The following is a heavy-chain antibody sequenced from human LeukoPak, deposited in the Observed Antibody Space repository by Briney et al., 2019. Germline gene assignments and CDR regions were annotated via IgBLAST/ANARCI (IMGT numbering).Heavy chain of an antibody. D-gene: IGHD2-15*01. CDR1: GFSFDDYV. CDR2: ISWNSGNI. CDR3: AKDSGRNYYYYMDV. J-gene: IGHJ6*03. Sequence: PGRSLRLSCAASGFSFDDYVMHWVRQAPGKGLEWVSGISWNSGNIGYADSVKGRFTISRDNAKNSPYLQMNSLRGEDTALYYCAKDSGRNYYYYMDVWGKGTTVTVSS. V-gene: IGHV3-9*01.